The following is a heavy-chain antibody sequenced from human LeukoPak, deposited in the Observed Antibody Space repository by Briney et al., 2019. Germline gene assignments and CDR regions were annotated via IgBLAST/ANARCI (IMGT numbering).Heavy chain of an antibody. V-gene: IGHV3-23*01. J-gene: IGHJ3*01. CDR3: AKDTYTRRIAADDAFDV. CDR2: ISGSGGST. CDR1: GFTFSSYA. Sequence: GGSVRVSCAASGFTFSSYAMSWVRQAPGKGLEWVSAISGSGGSTYYADSVKGRFTISRDNSKNTPYLQMNSLRAEDTAVYYCAKDTYTRRIAADDAFDVWGQGTMVTVSS. D-gene: IGHD6-13*01.